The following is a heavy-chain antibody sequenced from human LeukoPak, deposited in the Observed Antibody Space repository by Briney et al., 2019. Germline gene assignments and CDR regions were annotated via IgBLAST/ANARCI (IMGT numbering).Heavy chain of an antibody. Sequence: GASVTVSCQVYGYTLTELSMHWVRQAPGKGVEWMGGFDPEDGETIYAQKFQGRVTMTEDTSTDTAYMELSSLRSEDTAVYYCATATTGAPPYEPFDYWGQGTLVTVSS. D-gene: IGHD4-11*01. CDR2: FDPEDGET. V-gene: IGHV1-24*01. CDR1: GYTLTELS. J-gene: IGHJ4*02. CDR3: ATATTGAPPYEPFDY.